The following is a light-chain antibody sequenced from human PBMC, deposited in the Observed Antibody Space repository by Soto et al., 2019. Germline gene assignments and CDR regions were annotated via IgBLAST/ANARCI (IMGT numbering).Light chain of an antibody. CDR3: QTWGTGIQGV. Sequence: QLVLTQSPSASASLGASVKLTCTLSSGHSSYAIAWHQQQPEKGPRYLMKLNSDGSHSKGDGIPDRFSGSRSGAERYLTISSLQSEDEADYYCQTWGTGIQGVFGGGTKLTVL. V-gene: IGLV4-69*01. J-gene: IGLJ3*02. CDR2: LNSDGSH. CDR1: SGHSSYA.